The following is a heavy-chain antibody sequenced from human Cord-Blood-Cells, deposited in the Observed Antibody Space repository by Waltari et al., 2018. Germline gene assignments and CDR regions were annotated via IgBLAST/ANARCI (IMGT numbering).Heavy chain of an antibody. CDR3: AKSIPHRQQLWDY. J-gene: IGHJ4*02. V-gene: IGHV3-23*01. D-gene: IGHD6-13*01. Sequence: EVQLLESGGGLVQPGGSLRLACAASGFTFSRHAMSWVRPAPGKGLEWVSAISGSGGSTYYADSVKGRFTISRDNSKNTLYLQMNSLRAEDTAVYYCAKSIPHRQQLWDYWGQGTLVTVSS. CDR2: ISGSGGST. CDR1: GFTFSRHA.